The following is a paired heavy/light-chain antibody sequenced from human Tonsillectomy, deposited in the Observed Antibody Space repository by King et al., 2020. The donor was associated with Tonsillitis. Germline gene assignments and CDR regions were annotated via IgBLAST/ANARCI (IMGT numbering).Light chain of an antibody. CDR3: HSRDNSGNHLYV. J-gene: IGLJ1*01. Sequence: SSELTQDPPVSVALGQTVRITCQGDSLRFYYASWYQQKSGQAPLLVMYGKNSRPSGIPDRFSGSTSGTTASLTITGAQAEDEADYYCHSRDNSGNHLYVFGPGTRVTVL. CDR1: SLRFYY. V-gene: IGLV3-19*01. CDR2: GKN.
Heavy chain of an antibody. V-gene: IGHV4-30-2*01. D-gene: IGHD3-3*01. CDR2: IYNDGRP. CDR1: GGSISTGDSS. Sequence: QLQLQESGSGLVKPSQTLSLTCTVSGGSISTGDSSWSWIRQPPGKGLEWVGYIYNDGRPHYDPSLKSRVTMSVDRSKGQFSLNLTSVTAADTAVYYCARVVYISSGYYAGSNWFDAWGQGILVTVSS. CDR3: ARVVYISSGYYAGSNWFDA. J-gene: IGHJ5*02.